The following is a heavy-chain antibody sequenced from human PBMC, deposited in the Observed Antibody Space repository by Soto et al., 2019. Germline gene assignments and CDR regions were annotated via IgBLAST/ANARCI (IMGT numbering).Heavy chain of an antibody. J-gene: IGHJ6*02. V-gene: IGHV2-70*01. CDR1: GFSPSTSGMC. D-gene: IGHD3-22*01. Sequence: SGPTLVNPTQTLTLTCTFSGFSPSTSGMCVSWIRQPPGKALEWLALIDWDDDKYYSTSLKTRLTISKDTSKNQVVLTMTNMDPVDTATYYCARSITYYYDSSGYYQTHYYGMDVWGQGTTVTVSS. CDR2: IDWDDDK. CDR3: ARSITYYYDSSGYYQTHYYGMDV.